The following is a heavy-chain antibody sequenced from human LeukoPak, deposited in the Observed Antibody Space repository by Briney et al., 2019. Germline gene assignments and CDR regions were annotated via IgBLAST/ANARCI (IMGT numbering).Heavy chain of an antibody. Sequence: GGSLRLSCTASGFTFGDYAMRWVRQAPGKGLEWVGFIRNKAYGGTTEYAASVKGRFTISRDDSKSIAYLQMNSLKTEDTAVYYCTTDIVVVPAATDYYYGMDVWGQGTTVTVSS. CDR1: GFTFGDYA. V-gene: IGHV3-49*04. D-gene: IGHD2-2*01. J-gene: IGHJ6*02. CDR2: IRNKAYGGTT. CDR3: TTDIVVVPAATDYYYGMDV.